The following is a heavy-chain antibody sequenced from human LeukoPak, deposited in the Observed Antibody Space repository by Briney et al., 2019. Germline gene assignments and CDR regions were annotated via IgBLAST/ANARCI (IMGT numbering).Heavy chain of an antibody. J-gene: IGHJ2*01. CDR3: ASTTWSRYFDL. Sequence: SETLSLTCTVSGGPISSSSYYWGWIRQPPGKGLEWIGSIYYSGSTYYNPSLKSRVTISVDTSKNQFSLKLSSVTAADTAVYYCASTTWSRYFDLWGRGTLVTVSS. D-gene: IGHD1-1*01. V-gene: IGHV4-39*01. CDR1: GGPISSSSYY. CDR2: IYYSGST.